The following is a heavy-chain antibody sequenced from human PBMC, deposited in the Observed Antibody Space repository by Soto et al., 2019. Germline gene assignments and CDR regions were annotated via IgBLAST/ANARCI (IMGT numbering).Heavy chain of an antibody. CDR2: IWYDGSNK. Sequence: QVQLVESGGGVVQPGRSLRLSCAASGFTFSSYGMHWVRQAPGKGLEWVAVIWYDGSNKYYADSVKGRFTISRDNSKNTLYLQMNSLRAEDTAVYYCASGGNSVFDYWGQGTLVTVSS. D-gene: IGHD2-21*02. J-gene: IGHJ4*02. CDR1: GFTFSSYG. V-gene: IGHV3-30*19. CDR3: ASGGNSVFDY.